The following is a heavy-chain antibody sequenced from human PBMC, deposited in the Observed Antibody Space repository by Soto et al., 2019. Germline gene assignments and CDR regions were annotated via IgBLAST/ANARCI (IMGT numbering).Heavy chain of an antibody. CDR2: ISAYNGNT. J-gene: IGHJ4*02. V-gene: IGHV1-18*01. CDR1: GYTFTSYG. D-gene: IGHD3-3*01. Sequence: ASVKVSCKASGYTFTSYGISWVRQAPGQGLEWMGWISAYNGNTNYAQKLQGRVTMTTDTSTSTAYMELRSLRSDDTAVYYCARTKVTSFGVVIMPSDYWGQGTLVTVSS. CDR3: ARTKVTSFGVVIMPSDY.